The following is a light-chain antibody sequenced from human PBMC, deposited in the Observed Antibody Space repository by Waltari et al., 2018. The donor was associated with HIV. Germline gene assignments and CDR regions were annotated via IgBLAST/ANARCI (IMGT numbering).Light chain of an antibody. Sequence: QSVLTQAPSVSGAPGPRVTISCTGSSSNFGTGYDVHWYQQLPGTAPKLLIYANNQRPSGVPARFSGSKSATSASLVITGLQAEDEADYYCQSYDSSLNGHVVFGGGTKVTVL. CDR1: SSNFGTGYD. V-gene: IGLV1-40*01. J-gene: IGLJ2*01. CDR3: QSYDSSLNGHVV. CDR2: ANN.